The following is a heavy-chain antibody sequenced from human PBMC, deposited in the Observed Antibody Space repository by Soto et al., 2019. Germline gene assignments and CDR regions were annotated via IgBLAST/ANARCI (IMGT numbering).Heavy chain of an antibody. CDR2: IDQDGSAT. Sequence: VQLVEPGGALVQPWGSLRLSCAASGLVFKTYWVEWVRQDPGKGLEWVASIDQDGSATYYADSVKGRFTISRDNAADSAHLHMNSLRVGDTAIYYCATPGSYSGGTWGQGTLVTVTS. J-gene: IGHJ5*02. D-gene: IGHD3-10*01. CDR3: ATPGSYSGGT. V-gene: IGHV3-7*03. CDR1: GLVFKTYW.